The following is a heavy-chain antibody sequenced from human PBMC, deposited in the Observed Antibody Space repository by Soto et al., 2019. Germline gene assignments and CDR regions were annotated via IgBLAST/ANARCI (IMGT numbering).Heavy chain of an antibody. J-gene: IGHJ4*02. CDR1: GGSISSGGSS. V-gene: IGHV4-30-2*01. Sequence: TLSLPFAVSGGSISSGGSSWSSIRQPPGKGLEWIVYIYHSGSTYYNPSLKSRVTISVDRSKNQFSLKLSSVTAADTAVYYCARAGDSSGPVALGYWGQGTLVTVSS. CDR3: ARAGDSSGPVALGY. CDR2: IYHSGST. D-gene: IGHD6-19*01.